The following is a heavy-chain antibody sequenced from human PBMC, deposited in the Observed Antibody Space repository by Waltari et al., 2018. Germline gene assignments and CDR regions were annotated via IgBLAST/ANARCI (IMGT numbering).Heavy chain of an antibody. V-gene: IGHV4-59*08. J-gene: IGHJ5*02. Sequence: QVQLQESGPGLVKPSETLSLTCTVSGGSISSYYWSWIRQPPGKGLEWIGYIYYSGSTNYNPSLKSRVTISVDTSKNQFSLKLSSVTAADTAVYYCARHGRIAAVNWFDPWGQGTLVTVSS. CDR2: IYYSGST. CDR1: GGSISSYY. D-gene: IGHD6-6*01. CDR3: ARHGRIAAVNWFDP.